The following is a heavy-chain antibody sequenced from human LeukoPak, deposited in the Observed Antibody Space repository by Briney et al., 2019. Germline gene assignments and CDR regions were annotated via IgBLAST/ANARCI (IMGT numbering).Heavy chain of an antibody. D-gene: IGHD6-19*01. CDR1: GGSVGSNY. J-gene: IGHJ1*01. CDR3: ARGSGWYPH. Sequence: SETLSLTCSVSGGSVGSNYWSWVRQPPGKGLEWIGYISYSGDTKYNPSLKSRLSMSVDTSKNQCSLMLTSVTAADTAVYYCARGSGWYPHWGQGTLVTVSS. V-gene: IGHV4-59*02. CDR2: ISYSGDT.